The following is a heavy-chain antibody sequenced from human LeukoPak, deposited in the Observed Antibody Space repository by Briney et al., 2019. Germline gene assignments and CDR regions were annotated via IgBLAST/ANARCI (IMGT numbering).Heavy chain of an antibody. D-gene: IGHD1/OR15-1a*01. Sequence: ASVKVSCKASGYTFTSYDINWVRQATGQGLEWMGWMNPNSGNTGYAQKFQGRVTMTRNTSISTAYMELSRLRSDDTAVYYCARTGTPMGRSYYFDYWGQGTLVTVSS. CDR2: MNPNSGNT. CDR1: GYTFTSYD. V-gene: IGHV1-8*01. J-gene: IGHJ4*02. CDR3: ARTGTPMGRSYYFDY.